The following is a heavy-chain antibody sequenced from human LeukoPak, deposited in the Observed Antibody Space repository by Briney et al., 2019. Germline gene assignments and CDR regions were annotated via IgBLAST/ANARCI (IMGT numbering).Heavy chain of an antibody. J-gene: IGHJ4*02. V-gene: IGHV4-39*07. CDR3: ARGRWNGIAVAGYYFDY. D-gene: IGHD6-19*01. CDR2: IYYSGST. Sequence: ASETLSLTCTVSGGSISSSSYYWGWIRQPPGKGLEWIGSIYYSGSTYYNPSLKSRVTISVDTSKNQFSLKLSSVTAADTAVYYCARGRWNGIAVAGYYFDYWGQGTLVTVSS. CDR1: GGSISSSSYY.